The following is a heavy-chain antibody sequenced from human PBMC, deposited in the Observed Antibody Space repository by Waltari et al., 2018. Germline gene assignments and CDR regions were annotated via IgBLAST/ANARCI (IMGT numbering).Heavy chain of an antibody. J-gene: IGHJ3*02. V-gene: IGHV4-39*07. D-gene: IGHD3-22*01. CDR1: GGSISSSSYY. CDR2: IYYSGST. Sequence: QLQLQESGPGLVKPSETLSLTCTVSGGSISSSSYYWGWIRQPPGKGLEWIGSIYYSGSTYSNPSLKSRVTISVDTSKNQFSLKLSSVTAADTAVYYCARRGEYYYDSSGYYISAFDIWGQGTMVTVSS. CDR3: ARRGEYYYDSSGYYISAFDI.